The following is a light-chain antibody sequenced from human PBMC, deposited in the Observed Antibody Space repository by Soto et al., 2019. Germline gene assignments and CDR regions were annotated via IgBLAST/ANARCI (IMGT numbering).Light chain of an antibody. CDR1: QSVSSNY. J-gene: IGKJ1*01. Sequence: ETVLTQSPGTLSLSPGERATLSCRSSQSVSSNYLAWYQQKPGQAPRLLIYDVSSRATGIPDRFSGGGSGTDFTLTISRLEPEDFAMYYCQQYGSSPTFGQGTKVEIK. CDR3: QQYGSSPT. CDR2: DVS. V-gene: IGKV3-20*01.